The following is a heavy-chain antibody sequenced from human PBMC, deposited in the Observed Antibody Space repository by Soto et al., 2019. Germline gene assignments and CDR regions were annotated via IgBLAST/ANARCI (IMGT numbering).Heavy chain of an antibody. CDR1: GGTFSSYT. CDR2: IIPILGIA. J-gene: IGHJ6*02. CDR3: ARQGAALRDYYYGMDV. V-gene: IGHV1-69*02. D-gene: IGHD6-25*01. Sequence: ASVKVSCKASGGTFSSYTISWVRQAPGQGLEWMGRIIPILGIANYAQKFQGRVTITADESTSTAYMELSSLRSEDTAVYYCARQGAALRDYYYGMDVWGQGTTVTVSS.